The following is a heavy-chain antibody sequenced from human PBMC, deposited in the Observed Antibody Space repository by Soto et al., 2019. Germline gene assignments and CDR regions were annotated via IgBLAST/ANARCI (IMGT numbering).Heavy chain of an antibody. V-gene: IGHV4-34*01. CDR3: AHAAIHVEYFDY. D-gene: IGHD6-25*01. J-gene: IGHJ4*02. Sequence: SETLSLTCAVYGGSFSGYYWSWIRQPPGKGLEWIGEINHSGSTNYNPSLKSRLTITKDTSKNQVVLTMTNMDPVDTATYYCAHAAIHVEYFDYWGQGTLVTVSS. CDR2: INHSGST. CDR1: GGSFSGYY.